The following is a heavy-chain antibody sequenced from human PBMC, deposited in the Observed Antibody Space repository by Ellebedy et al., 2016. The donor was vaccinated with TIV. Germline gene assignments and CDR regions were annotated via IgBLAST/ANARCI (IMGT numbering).Heavy chain of an antibody. V-gene: IGHV3-66*01. CDR1: GFTVSFNY. CDR2: LYTDGRI. CDR3: ATTQTGYSYGEFNY. D-gene: IGHD5-18*01. J-gene: IGHJ4*02. Sequence: GESLKISCAASGFTVSFNYMSWVRQAPGKGLEWVSGLYTDGRIYYADSVKGRFTISRDSSRNTLFLQMSNLRVEDTAVYYCATTQTGYSYGEFNYWGQGTLVTVSS.